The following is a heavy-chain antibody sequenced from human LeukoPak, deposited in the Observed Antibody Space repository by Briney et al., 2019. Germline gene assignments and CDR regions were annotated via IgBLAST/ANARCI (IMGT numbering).Heavy chain of an antibody. V-gene: IGHV3-23*01. CDR3: ATGPDNDILSVYYTG. Sequence: GGSLRLSCAASGFTFSSYAMSWVRQAPGKGLEWVSAISGSGGSTYYADSVKGRFTISRDNSKNTLYLQMNSLRAEDTAVYYCATGPDNDILSVYYTGRGQGTLVTVCS. CDR2: ISGSGGST. CDR1: GFTFSSYA. D-gene: IGHD3-9*01. J-gene: IGHJ4*02.